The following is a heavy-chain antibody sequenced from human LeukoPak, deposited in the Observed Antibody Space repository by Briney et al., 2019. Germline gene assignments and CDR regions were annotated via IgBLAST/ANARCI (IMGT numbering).Heavy chain of an antibody. J-gene: IGHJ1*01. CDR3: ARDSSGYYPPEDFQH. V-gene: IGHV1-18*01. CDR1: GYTFTSNG. CDR2: ISAYNGNT. Sequence: ASVKVSCNASGYTFTSNGNSWVRHAPGPGLELMGWISAYNGNTNYAQKLQGRVTMTTDTSTSTAYMELRSLRSDDTAVYYCARDSSGYYPPEDFQHWGQGTLVTVSS. D-gene: IGHD3-22*01.